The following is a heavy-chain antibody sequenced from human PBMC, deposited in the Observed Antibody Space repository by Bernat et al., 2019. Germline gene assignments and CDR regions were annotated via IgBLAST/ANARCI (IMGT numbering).Heavy chain of an antibody. V-gene: IGHV1-69*01. D-gene: IGHD3-3*01. J-gene: IGHJ3*02. CDR2: IIPIFGTA. CDR1: GGTFSSYA. Sequence: QVQLVQSGAEVKKPGSSVKVSCKASGGTFSSYAISWVRQAPGQGLEWMGGIIPIFGTAKYAQKFQGRVTITADESTSTAYMELSSLRSEDTAVYYCARVLRFLEWTSWRIAFDIWGQGTMVTVSS. CDR3: ARVLRFLEWTSWRIAFDI.